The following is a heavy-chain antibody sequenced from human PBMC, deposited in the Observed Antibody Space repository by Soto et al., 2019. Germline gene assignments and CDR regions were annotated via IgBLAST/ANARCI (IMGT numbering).Heavy chain of an antibody. CDR2: IYYSGRT. D-gene: IGHD3-10*01. Sequence: QGQLQESGPGLVKPSETLSLTCTVSVAYVSSGSYYWSWIRQPPGKGLEWIGHIYYSGRTSYNPSPRDRVTMSVDTSKQQFTLKLPSVTAADTAVYLCVRRMEYYYYVPDWGQGTLVTVSS. V-gene: IGHV4-61*01. J-gene: IGHJ4*02. CDR1: VAYVSSGSYY. CDR3: VRRMEYYYYVPD.